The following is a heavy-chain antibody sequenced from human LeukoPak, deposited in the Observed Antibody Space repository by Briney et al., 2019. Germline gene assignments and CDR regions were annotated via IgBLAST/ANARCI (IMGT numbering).Heavy chain of an antibody. CDR1: GFTFSSYS. J-gene: IGHJ6*03. D-gene: IGHD6-19*01. Sequence: PGGSLRLSCAASGFTFSSYSMNWVRQAPGKGLEWVSSISSSSSYIYYADSVKGRFTISRDNAKNSLYLQMNSLRAEDTALYYCARRLTDYYYYYMDVWGKGTTVTVSS. V-gene: IGHV3-21*04. CDR2: ISSSSSYI. CDR3: ARRLTDYYYYYMDV.